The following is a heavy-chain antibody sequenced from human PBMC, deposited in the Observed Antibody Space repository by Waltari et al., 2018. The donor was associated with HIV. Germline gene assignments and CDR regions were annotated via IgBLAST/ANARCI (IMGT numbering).Heavy chain of an antibody. J-gene: IGHJ4*02. D-gene: IGHD2-15*01. CDR3: ARGFRVGCSDATCYSHY. CDR1: GLTFSSYW. V-gene: IGHV3-74*01. CDR2: SSGDGRST. Sequence: EVQLVESGGGLVQPGGSLRLSCVASGLTFSSYWMHWVRQAPGKGLVWVTLSSGDGRSTAYADSVGGGFTISREKAKNTLYLQMYSLRAEDTAVYYCARGFRVGCSDATCYSHYWGQGTLVTVSS.